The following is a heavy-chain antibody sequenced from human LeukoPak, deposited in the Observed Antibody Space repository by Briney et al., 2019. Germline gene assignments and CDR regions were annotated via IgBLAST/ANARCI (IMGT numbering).Heavy chain of an antibody. V-gene: IGHV4-34*01. D-gene: IGHD4-17*01. CDR3: ARGGSSTTVTNRRPGRRAGWFDP. CDR2: INHSGST. Sequence: SETLSLTCAVYGGSFSGYYWSWIRQPPGKGLEWIGEINHSGSTNYNPSLKSRVTISVDTSKNQFSLKLSPVTAADTAVYYCARGGSSTTVTNRRPGRRAGWFDPWGQGTLVTVSS. CDR1: GGSFSGYY. J-gene: IGHJ5*02.